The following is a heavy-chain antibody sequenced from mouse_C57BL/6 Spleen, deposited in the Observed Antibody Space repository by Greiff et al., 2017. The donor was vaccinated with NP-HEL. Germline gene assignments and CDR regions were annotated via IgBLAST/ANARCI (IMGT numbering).Heavy chain of an antibody. CDR2: IDPNSGGT. CDR3: ATLDYYGSSRYFDV. CDR1: GYTFTSYW. Sequence: VQLQQPGAELVKPGASVKLSCKASGYTFTSYWMHWVKQRPGRGLEWIGRIDPNSGGTKNNEKFKSKATLTVDKPSSTAYMQLSSLTSEDSAVYYCATLDYYGSSRYFDVWGTGTTVTVSS. J-gene: IGHJ1*03. D-gene: IGHD1-1*01. V-gene: IGHV1-72*01.